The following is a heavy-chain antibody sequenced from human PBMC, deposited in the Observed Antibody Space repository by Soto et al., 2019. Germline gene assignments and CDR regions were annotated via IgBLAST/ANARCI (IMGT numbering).Heavy chain of an antibody. J-gene: IGHJ6*02. Sequence: PSETLSLTCNVSGASISSYNYWGWFRQPPGKGLEWIGSIIYSGDIMYNPSLQSRLTLFVDTSKNQFSLKLSSVTAADTAFYYCAREGALLFGGNSDYYSTMDVWGQGTTVTVSS. CDR3: AREGALLFGGNSDYYSTMDV. CDR2: IIYSGDI. V-gene: IGHV4-38-2*02. CDR1: GASISSYNY. D-gene: IGHD2-21*02.